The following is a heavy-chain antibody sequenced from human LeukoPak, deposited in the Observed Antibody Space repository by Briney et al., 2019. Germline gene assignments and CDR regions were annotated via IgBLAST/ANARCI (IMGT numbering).Heavy chain of an antibody. CDR3: ARHDSSGPYNAFDI. CDR1: GDSISSSSSY. CDR2: VYYGGNT. V-gene: IGHV4-39*01. Sequence: MTSETLSLTCTVSGDSISSSSSYWGWIRQPPGKGPEWIGSVYYGGNTYYNPSLKSRVTISVDTSKNQFSLKLSSVTAAETAVYYCARHDSSGPYNAFDIWGQGTMVTVSS. J-gene: IGHJ3*02. D-gene: IGHD3-22*01.